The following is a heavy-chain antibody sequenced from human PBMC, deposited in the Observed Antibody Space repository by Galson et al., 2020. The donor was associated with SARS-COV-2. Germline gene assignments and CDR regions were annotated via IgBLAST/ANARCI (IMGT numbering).Heavy chain of an antibody. CDR1: GFTFENHA. CDR3: ARDGQLSSGWAFDY. Sequence: GESLKISCAASGFTFENHAMHWVRQAPGKGLACVAQIFYDGSYKYYLDSVKGRFTISRDNSENTVSLQMDNLRAEDTAVYFCARDGQLSSGWAFDYWGQGTLVTVSS. CDR2: IFYDGSYK. V-gene: IGHV3-33*01. J-gene: IGHJ4*02. D-gene: IGHD6-19*01.